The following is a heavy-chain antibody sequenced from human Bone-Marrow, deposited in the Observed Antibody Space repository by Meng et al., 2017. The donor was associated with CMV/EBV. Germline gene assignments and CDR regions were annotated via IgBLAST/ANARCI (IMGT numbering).Heavy chain of an antibody. CDR1: GFTFSSYS. CDR3: ARDDVVVPAALEVFDY. Sequence: GGSPRLSCAASGFTFSSYSMNWVRQAPGNGLEWVSSISSSSSYIYYADSVKGRFTISRDNAKNSLYLQMNSLRAEDTAVYYCARDDVVVPAALEVFDYWGQGTLVTVSS. CDR2: ISSSSSYI. V-gene: IGHV3-21*01. J-gene: IGHJ4*02. D-gene: IGHD2-2*01.